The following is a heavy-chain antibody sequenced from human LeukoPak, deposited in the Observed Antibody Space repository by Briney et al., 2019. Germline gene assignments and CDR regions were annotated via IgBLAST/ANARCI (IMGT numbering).Heavy chain of an antibody. V-gene: IGHV3-48*03. D-gene: IGHD6-6*01. CDR2: IGTTGATI. J-gene: IGHJ3*02. Sequence: PGRSLRLSCATSGFNFRNFEITWVRQAPGNGLEWVSYIGTTGATIYHADSVKGRFTTSRDNSNNSLSLHMNSLRAEDTAVYYCARLTRVSQGQDAFDIWGQGTVVAVSS. CDR1: GFNFRNFE. CDR3: ARLTRVSQGQDAFDI.